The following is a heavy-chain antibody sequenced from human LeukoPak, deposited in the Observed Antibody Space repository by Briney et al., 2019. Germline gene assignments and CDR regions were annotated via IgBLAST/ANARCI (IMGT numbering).Heavy chain of an antibody. CDR3: ARDLPVYSYGYVRFDP. D-gene: IGHD5-18*01. J-gene: IGHJ5*02. Sequence: ASVKVSCKASGYTFTSYGISWVRQAHGQGLEWMGWISAYNGNTNYAQKLQGRVTMTTDTSTSTAYMELRSLRSDDTAVYYCARDLPVYSYGYVRFDPWGQGTLVTVSS. V-gene: IGHV1-18*01. CDR2: ISAYNGNT. CDR1: GYTFTSYG.